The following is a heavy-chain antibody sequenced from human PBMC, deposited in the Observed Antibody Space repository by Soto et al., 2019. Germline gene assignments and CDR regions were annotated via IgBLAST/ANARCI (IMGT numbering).Heavy chain of an antibody. V-gene: IGHV3-33*01. Sequence: QVQLVESGGGVVQPGRSLRLSCAAAGFTFSSYGMHWVRQAPGKRLEWVAVIWYDGRNTYYADSVKGRFTISRDNSKNTLYLQMNSLRAEDTAVYYCARTAYYYDSSGYYFDCWGQGTLVTVSS. D-gene: IGHD3-22*01. J-gene: IGHJ4*02. CDR1: GFTFSSYG. CDR2: IWYDGRNT. CDR3: ARTAYYYDSSGYYFDC.